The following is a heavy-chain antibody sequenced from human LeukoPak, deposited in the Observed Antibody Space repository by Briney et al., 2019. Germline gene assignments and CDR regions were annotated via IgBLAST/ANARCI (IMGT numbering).Heavy chain of an antibody. Sequence: PSETLSLTCTVSGGSISSSSYYWGWIRQPPGKGLEWIGSIYYSGSTYYNPSLKSRVTISVDTSKNQFSLKLSSVTAADTAVYYCARQGVIWFEEFYYWGQGTLVTVSS. D-gene: IGHD3-10*01. CDR2: IYYSGST. CDR1: GGSISSSSYY. V-gene: IGHV4-39*01. J-gene: IGHJ4*02. CDR3: ARQGVIWFEEFYY.